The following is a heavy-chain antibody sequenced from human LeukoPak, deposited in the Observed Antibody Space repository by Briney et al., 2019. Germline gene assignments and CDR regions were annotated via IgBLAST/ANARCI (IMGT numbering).Heavy chain of an antibody. J-gene: IGHJ3*02. CDR2: MNPNSGNT. CDR3: ARVNTYYYGSGVSRAFHI. D-gene: IGHD3-10*01. V-gene: IGHV1-8*01. Sequence: ASVKVSCKASGYTFTSYDINWVRQATGQGLEWMGWMNPNSGNTGSAQKFQGSVTMTRNTSTATAYMELSSLKSEDTAVYYCARVNTYYYGSGVSRAFHIWGQGTMVTVSS. CDR1: GYTFTSYD.